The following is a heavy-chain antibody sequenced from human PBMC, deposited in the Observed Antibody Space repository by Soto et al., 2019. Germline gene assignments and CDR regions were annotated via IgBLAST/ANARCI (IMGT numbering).Heavy chain of an antibody. V-gene: IGHV1-69*02. CDR2: IIPIIGIA. CDR1: GVTFSSYT. J-gene: IGHJ4*02. Sequence: QVQLVQSGAEVKKPGSSVKVSCTASGVTFSSYTISWVRQAHGQGREWMGRIIPIIGIANYAQKFQGRVKITADKSTSTAYMELSSLRSEDPDGYYCAKAAAGTASLGYYFDYWGQGTLVTVSS. D-gene: IGHD6-13*01. CDR3: AKAAAGTASLGYYFDY.